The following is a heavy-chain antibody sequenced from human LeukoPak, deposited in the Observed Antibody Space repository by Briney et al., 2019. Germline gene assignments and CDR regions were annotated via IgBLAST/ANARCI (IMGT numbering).Heavy chain of an antibody. Sequence: GGSLRLSCAASGLLFSRYAMSWVRQTPGKGLEWVSTITNNGDNTFYADSVKGRFTISRDNSKNTLYLQMNSLRVGDTAVYYCAKREGYPSYHVDYWGQGTLVTVSS. CDR3: AKREGYPSYHVDY. CDR1: GLLFSRYA. D-gene: IGHD5-12*01. J-gene: IGHJ4*02. V-gene: IGHV3-23*01. CDR2: ITNNGDNT.